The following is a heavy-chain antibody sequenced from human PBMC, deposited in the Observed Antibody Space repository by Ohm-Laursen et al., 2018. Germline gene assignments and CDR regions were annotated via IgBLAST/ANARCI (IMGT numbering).Heavy chain of an antibody. CDR2: IYWDDDK. D-gene: IGHD3-9*01. CDR1: GFSLSTSGVG. Sequence: PTQTLTLTCTFSGFSLSTSGVGVGWIRQPPGKALEWLALIYWDDDKRYSPSLKSRLTITKDTSKNQVVLTMTNMDPVDTATYYCAHRRTFNDDILTGYSGNWFDPWGQGTLVTVSS. V-gene: IGHV2-5*02. J-gene: IGHJ5*02. CDR3: AHRRTFNDDILTGYSGNWFDP.